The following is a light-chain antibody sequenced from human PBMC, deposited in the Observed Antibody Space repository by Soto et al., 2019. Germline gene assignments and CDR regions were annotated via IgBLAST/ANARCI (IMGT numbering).Light chain of an antibody. J-gene: IGKJ4*01. Sequence: DVQMTQSPSSLSASVGDRVTITCQASHDIGTYLNWYQHKPGKAPKLLIFDISHLATGVPARFSGGGSDTYFTFTITNLQPEDFAVYYCQQFDSVPLTFGGGTHVEI. V-gene: IGKV1-33*01. CDR2: DIS. CDR1: HDIGTY. CDR3: QQFDSVPLT.